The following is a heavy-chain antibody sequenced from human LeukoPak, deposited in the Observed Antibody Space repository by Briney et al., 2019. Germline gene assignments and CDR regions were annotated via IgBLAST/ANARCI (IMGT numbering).Heavy chain of an antibody. D-gene: IGHD2-15*01. Sequence: GGSLRLSCAASGFTFSSYGMHWVRQAPGKGLEWVAVISYDGSNKYYADSVKGRFTISRDNSKNTLYLQMSSLRAEDTAVYYCAKVGCSGGSCYSSDAFDIWGQGKMVTVSS. CDR2: ISYDGSNK. J-gene: IGHJ3*02. CDR3: AKVGCSGGSCYSSDAFDI. V-gene: IGHV3-30*18. CDR1: GFTFSSYG.